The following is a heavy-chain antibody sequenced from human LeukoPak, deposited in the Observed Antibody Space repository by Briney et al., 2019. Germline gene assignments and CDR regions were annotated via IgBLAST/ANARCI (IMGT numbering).Heavy chain of an antibody. CDR2: IYYSGST. Sequence: SETLSLTCTVSGGSISSGDYYWSWIRQPPGKGLEWIGYIYYSGSTYYNPSLKSRVTISVDTSKNQFSLKLSSVTAADTAVYYCARDPVTTLMEHWFDPWGQGTLVTVSS. CDR1: GGSISSGDYY. V-gene: IGHV4-30-4*01. CDR3: ARDPVTTLMEHWFDP. D-gene: IGHD4-17*01. J-gene: IGHJ5*02.